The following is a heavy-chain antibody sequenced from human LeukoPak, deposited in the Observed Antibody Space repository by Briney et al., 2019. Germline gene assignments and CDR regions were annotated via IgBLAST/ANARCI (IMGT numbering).Heavy chain of an antibody. D-gene: IGHD1-26*01. V-gene: IGHV3-13*01. CDR2: IGVAANT. Sequence: GGSLRLSCAASGATFSNYEMHWVRQATGKGVEWVAAIGVAANTFYSGSVKGRFTISSENAKNSLYLLMSSLRAEDTAMYYCARQNTPHGNFDYWGQGTLVTVSS. J-gene: IGHJ4*02. CDR3: ARQNTPHGNFDY. CDR1: GATFSNYE.